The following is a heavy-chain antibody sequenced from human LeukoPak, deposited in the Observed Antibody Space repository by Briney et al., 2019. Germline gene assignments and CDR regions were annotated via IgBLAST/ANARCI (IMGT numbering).Heavy chain of an antibody. Sequence: GGSLRLSCAASGFTFSSYAMSWVRQAPGKGLEWFSAISGSGGSTYYADSVKGRFTISRDNSKNTLYLQMNSLRAEDTAVYYCAKDAYYYDSSGYFDYWGQGTLVTVSS. CDR1: GFTFSSYA. CDR3: AKDAYYYDSSGYFDY. D-gene: IGHD3-22*01. CDR2: ISGSGGST. V-gene: IGHV3-23*01. J-gene: IGHJ4*02.